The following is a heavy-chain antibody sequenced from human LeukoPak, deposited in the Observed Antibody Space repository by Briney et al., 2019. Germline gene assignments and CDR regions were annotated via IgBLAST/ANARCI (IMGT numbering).Heavy chain of an antibody. CDR3: AKGGSYYTSSWFDP. J-gene: IGHJ5*02. D-gene: IGHD3-10*01. V-gene: IGHV3-23*01. Sequence: GGSLRLSCAASAFTFSSYAMSWVRQAPGKRLEWVSAINNVGDSSYYADSVKGRFTISRDNSKNTLYLQMNSLRAEDTAVYYCAKGGSYYTSSWFDPWGQGTLVTVSS. CDR2: INNVGDSS. CDR1: AFTFSSYA.